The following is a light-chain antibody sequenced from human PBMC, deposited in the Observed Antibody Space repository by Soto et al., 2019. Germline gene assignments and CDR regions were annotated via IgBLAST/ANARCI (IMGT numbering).Light chain of an antibody. Sequence: DIQMTRSPSTLSASVGDRVTITCRASQSISYWLAWYQQKPGKAPKLLIYTASSLESGVPSRFSGSGSGTEFTLTISSLQPDDFATYYCQQYNTYSGLTFGGGTKVEIK. CDR3: QQYNTYSGLT. CDR1: QSISYW. CDR2: TAS. V-gene: IGKV1-5*03. J-gene: IGKJ4*01.